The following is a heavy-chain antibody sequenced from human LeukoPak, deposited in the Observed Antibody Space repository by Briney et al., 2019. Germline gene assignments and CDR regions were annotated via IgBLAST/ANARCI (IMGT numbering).Heavy chain of an antibody. CDR3: ASHCSGGSCYADY. J-gene: IGHJ4*02. CDR1: GGSVSGYY. V-gene: IGHV4-34*01. Sequence: PSETLSLTCAVYGGSVSGYYWSWIRQPPGKGLEWIGEINHSGSTNYNPSLKSRVTISVDTSKNQFSLKLSSVTAADTAVYYCASHCSGGSCYADYWGQGTLVTVSS. CDR2: INHSGST. D-gene: IGHD2-15*01.